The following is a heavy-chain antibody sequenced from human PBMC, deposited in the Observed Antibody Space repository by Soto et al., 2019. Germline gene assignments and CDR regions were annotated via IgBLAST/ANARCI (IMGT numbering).Heavy chain of an antibody. V-gene: IGHV1-18*01. J-gene: IGHJ4*02. CDR2: ISAYNGNT. CDR3: PRVPATYQPGVGFDY. CDR1: GYTFTSYG. D-gene: IGHD2-2*01. Sequence: QVQLVQSGAEVKKPGASVKVSCKASGYTFTSYGISWVRQAPGQGLEWMGWISAYNGNTNYAQKLQRRVTMTTDTSTSTVYMEPRILTVDNTAVYYCPRVPATYQPGVGFDYWGQGTLVTVSS.